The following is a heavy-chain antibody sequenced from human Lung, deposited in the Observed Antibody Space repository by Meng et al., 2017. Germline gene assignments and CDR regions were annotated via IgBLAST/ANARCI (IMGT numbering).Heavy chain of an antibody. Sequence: SVKVSCKASGGIFSSYVIGWVRQAPGQGLEWMGGINAVFGTINYAQKFQGRVTITTDESTSTAYMELTRLTSEDTAVYYCARKAGNCISTSCYSLDYWGQG. J-gene: IGHJ4*02. CDR1: GGIFSSYV. D-gene: IGHD2-2*01. CDR3: ARKAGNCISTSCYSLDY. V-gene: IGHV1-69*05. CDR2: INAVFGTI.